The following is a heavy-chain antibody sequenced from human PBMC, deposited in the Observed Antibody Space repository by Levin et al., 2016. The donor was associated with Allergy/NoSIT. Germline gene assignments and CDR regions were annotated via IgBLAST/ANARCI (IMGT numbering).Heavy chain of an antibody. D-gene: IGHD1-26*01. CDR2: ITGSGLTT. CDR3: AKGFSGGYFPLDS. CDR1: EFSFNNYA. V-gene: IGHV3-23*01. Sequence: GESLKISCVGSEFSFNNYAVSWVRQAPGKGLEWVSVITGSGLTTKYADSVKGRFSVSRDNSKNTLYLQMNSLRAEDTAVYYCAKGFSGGYFPLDSWGQGTLVTVSS. J-gene: IGHJ4*02.